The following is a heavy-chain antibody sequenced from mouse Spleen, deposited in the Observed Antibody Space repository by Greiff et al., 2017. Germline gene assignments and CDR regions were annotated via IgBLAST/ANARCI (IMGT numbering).Heavy chain of an antibody. V-gene: IGHV5-9*04. CDR2: ISSGGGNT. J-gene: IGHJ2*01. CDR1: GFTFSSYT. D-gene: IGHD2-13*01. Sequence: EVQLVESGGGLVKPGGSLKLSCAASGFTFSSYTMSWVRQTPAKRLEWVATISSGGGNTYYPDSVKGRFTISRDNARNTLYLQMSSLRSEDTAMYYCARSYGDYFFDYWGQGTTLTVSS. CDR3: ARSYGDYFFDY.